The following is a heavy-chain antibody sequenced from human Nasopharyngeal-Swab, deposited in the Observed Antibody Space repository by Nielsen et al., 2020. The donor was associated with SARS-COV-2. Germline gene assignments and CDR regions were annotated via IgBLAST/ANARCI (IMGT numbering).Heavy chain of an antibody. CDR3: ARDEQLAYGMDV. CDR2: ISSSSSYI. J-gene: IGHJ6*02. Sequence: GESLKLSCAASGFTFSSYSMNWVRQAPGKGLEWVSSISSSSSYIYYADSVKGRFTISRDNAKNSLYLQMNSLRAEDTAVYYCARDEQLAYGMDVWGQGTTVTVSS. D-gene: IGHD6-6*01. V-gene: IGHV3-21*01. CDR1: GFTFSSYS.